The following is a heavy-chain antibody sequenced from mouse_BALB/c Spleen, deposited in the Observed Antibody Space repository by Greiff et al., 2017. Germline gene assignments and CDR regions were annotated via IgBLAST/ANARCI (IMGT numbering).Heavy chain of an antibody. Sequence: EVQLQESGAELVRSGASVKLSCTASGFNIKDYYMHWVKQRPEQGLEWIGWIDPENGDTEYAPKFQGKATMTADTSSNTAYLQLSSLTSEDTAVYYCARDYYGSRRGYFDVWGAGTTVTVSS. CDR1: GFNIKDYY. CDR3: ARDYYGSRRGYFDV. J-gene: IGHJ1*01. V-gene: IGHV14-4*02. D-gene: IGHD1-1*01. CDR2: IDPENGDT.